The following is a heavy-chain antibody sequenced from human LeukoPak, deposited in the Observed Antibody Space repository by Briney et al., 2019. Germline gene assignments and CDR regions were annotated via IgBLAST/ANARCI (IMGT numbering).Heavy chain of an antibody. Sequence: GESLKISCKGSGYSFTSYWISWVRQMPGKGLEWMGRIDPSDSYTNYSPSFQGHVTISADKSISTAYLQWSSLKASDTAMYYCARYVDTAMENPDYWGQGTLVTVSS. D-gene: IGHD5-18*01. J-gene: IGHJ4*02. CDR3: ARYVDTAMENPDY. CDR1: GYSFTSYW. V-gene: IGHV5-10-1*01. CDR2: IDPSDSYT.